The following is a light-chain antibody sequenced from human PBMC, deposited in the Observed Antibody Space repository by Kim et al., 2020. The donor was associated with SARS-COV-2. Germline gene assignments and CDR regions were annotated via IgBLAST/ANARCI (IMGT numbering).Light chain of an antibody. V-gene: IGKV1-27*01. Sequence: GDTVTITCRASQDISNYLAWFQLKPGKAPKLLIYAASALQPGVPSRFSGSGSGTDFTLTVTSLQPEDSATYYCQKCDSAPWTFGQGTKVDIK. CDR2: AAS. J-gene: IGKJ1*01. CDR3: QKCDSAPWT. CDR1: QDISNY.